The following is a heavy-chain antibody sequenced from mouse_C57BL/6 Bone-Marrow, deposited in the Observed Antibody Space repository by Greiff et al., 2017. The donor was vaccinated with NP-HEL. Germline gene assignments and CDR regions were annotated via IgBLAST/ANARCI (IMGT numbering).Heavy chain of an antibody. CDR1: GYSITSDY. Sequence: EVKLMESGPGLAKPSQTLSLTCSVTGYSITSDYWNWIRKFPGNKLEYMGYISYSGSTYSNPSLKSRISITRDTSKNQYYLQLNSVTTEDTATYYCARSPLWLRRNYYAIDYWGQGTSVTVSS. J-gene: IGHJ4*01. CDR2: ISYSGST. V-gene: IGHV3-8*01. CDR3: ARSPLWLRRNYYAIDY. D-gene: IGHD2-2*01.